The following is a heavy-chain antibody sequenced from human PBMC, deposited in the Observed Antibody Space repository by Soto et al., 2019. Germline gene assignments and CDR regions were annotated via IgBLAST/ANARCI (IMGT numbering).Heavy chain of an antibody. V-gene: IGHV1-8*01. Sequence: PSVKVSCKASGYTFTSYDINWVRQATGQGLEWMGWMNPNSGNTGYAQKFQGRVTMTRNTSISTAYMELSSLRSEDTAVYYCARGITMFGGVVGDYYYYMEVWGEGTTVIVSS. J-gene: IGHJ6*03. CDR3: ARGITMFGGVVGDYYYYMEV. CDR2: MNPNSGNT. D-gene: IGHD3-3*01. CDR1: GYTFTSYD.